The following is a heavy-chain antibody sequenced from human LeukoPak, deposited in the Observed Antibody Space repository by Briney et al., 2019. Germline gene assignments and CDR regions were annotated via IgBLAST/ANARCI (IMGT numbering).Heavy chain of an antibody. Sequence: GGSLRLSCAASGFTISSYAMHLVRQAAGKGLEWVAVMSYDGSNKYYADSVKGRFTISRDNSKNTLYLQMNSLRAEDTAVYYCARDLYYGGNSASNHFDYWGQGTLVTVSS. D-gene: IGHD4-23*01. CDR3: ARDLYYGGNSASNHFDY. J-gene: IGHJ4*02. CDR2: MSYDGSNK. CDR1: GFTISSYA. V-gene: IGHV3-30-3*01.